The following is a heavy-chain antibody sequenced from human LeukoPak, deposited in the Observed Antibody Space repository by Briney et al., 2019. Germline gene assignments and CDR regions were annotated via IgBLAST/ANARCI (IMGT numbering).Heavy chain of an antibody. D-gene: IGHD3-16*01. CDR3: ASPGSLGESDAFDI. J-gene: IGHJ3*02. CDR2: INPRSEKT. Sequence: ASVKVSCKASGYTFTSYEINWVRQASGQALAWMGYINPRSEKTAYAQTFQGRITMTMNTSISTAYMELSSLTSEDTAVYYCASPGSLGESDAFDIWGQGTMVTVSS. CDR1: GYTFTSYE. V-gene: IGHV1-8*01.